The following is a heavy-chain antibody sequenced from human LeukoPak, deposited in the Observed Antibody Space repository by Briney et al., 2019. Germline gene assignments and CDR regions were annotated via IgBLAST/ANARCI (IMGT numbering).Heavy chain of an antibody. Sequence: SQTLSHTCAISGDSVSSNSAAWNCIRQSPSRGLEWLGRTYHRSKWYNDYAVSVKSRITINPDTSKNQFSLQLNSVTPEDTAVYYCASSRYYYMDVWGKGTTVTVSS. CDR3: ASSRYYYMDV. CDR2: TYHRSKWYN. V-gene: IGHV6-1*01. CDR1: GDSVSSNSAA. J-gene: IGHJ6*03.